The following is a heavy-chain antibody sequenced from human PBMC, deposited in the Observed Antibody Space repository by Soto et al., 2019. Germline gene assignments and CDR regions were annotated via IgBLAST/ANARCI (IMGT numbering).Heavy chain of an antibody. CDR2: ISYDGGNK. V-gene: IGHV3-33*05. Sequence: SCKASGYTFTSYGIHWVRQAPGKGLEWVAVISYDGGNKHYADSVQGRFTISRDNSKNTLYLQMNSLRAEDTAVYYCARRGPGTYFDYWGQGTLVTVSS. D-gene: IGHD6-13*01. CDR1: GYTFTSYG. J-gene: IGHJ4*02. CDR3: ARRGPGTYFDY.